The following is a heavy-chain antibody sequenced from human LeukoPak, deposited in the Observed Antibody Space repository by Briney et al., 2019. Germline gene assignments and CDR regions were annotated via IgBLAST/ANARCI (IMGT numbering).Heavy chain of an antibody. CDR3: AKSVVVITFRFDD. J-gene: IGHJ4*02. V-gene: IGHV3-23*01. D-gene: IGHD2-15*01. Sequence: GGSLRLSCAASGFTFNTYVMSWVRQAPGKGLEWVSAINGGGSNTYYADSVKGRFTISRDNSKNMVYLQINNLRADGTAVYYCAKSVVVITFRFDDWGQGALVTVSS. CDR2: INGGGSNT. CDR1: GFTFNTYV.